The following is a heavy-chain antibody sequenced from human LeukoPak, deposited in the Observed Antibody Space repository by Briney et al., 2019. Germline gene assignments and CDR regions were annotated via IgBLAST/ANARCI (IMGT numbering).Heavy chain of an antibody. D-gene: IGHD2-2*01. CDR2: INPSGGST. CDR1: GYTFTSYY. CDR3: ARDSLDCSSTSCYGYYYYYYMDV. V-gene: IGHV1-46*01. Sequence: GASVKVSCKASGYTFTSYYMHWVRQAPGQGLERMGIINPSGGSTSYAQKFQGRVTMTRDMSTSTVYMELSSLRSEDTAVYYCARDSLDCSSTSCYGYYYYYYMDVWGKGTTVTVSS. J-gene: IGHJ6*03.